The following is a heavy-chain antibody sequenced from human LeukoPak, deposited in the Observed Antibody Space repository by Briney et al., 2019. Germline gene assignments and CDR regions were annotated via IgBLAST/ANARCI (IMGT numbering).Heavy chain of an antibody. Sequence: GASVKVSCKASGYTFTGYYMHWVRQAPGQGLEWMGWINPNSGGTNYAQKFQGRVTMTRDTSISTAYMELSRLRSDDTAVYYCARDRGLTSGWYFYWGQGTLVTVSS. CDR2: INPNSGGT. D-gene: IGHD6-19*01. V-gene: IGHV1-2*02. CDR1: GYTFTGYY. J-gene: IGHJ4*02. CDR3: ARDRGLTSGWYFY.